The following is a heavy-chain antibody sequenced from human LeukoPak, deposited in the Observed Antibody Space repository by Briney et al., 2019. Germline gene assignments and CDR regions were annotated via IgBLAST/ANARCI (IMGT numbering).Heavy chain of an antibody. CDR2: IWYDGSNK. CDR1: GFTFRSYG. J-gene: IGHJ2*01. Sequence: GGSLRLSCAVSGFTFRSYGMHWVRQAPGKGLEWVAVIWYDGSNKYYADSVKGRFTISRDNSKNTLYLQMNSLRAEDKAVYYCARDYLDWYFDLWGRGTLVTVSS. CDR3: ARDYLDWYFDL. V-gene: IGHV3-33*01.